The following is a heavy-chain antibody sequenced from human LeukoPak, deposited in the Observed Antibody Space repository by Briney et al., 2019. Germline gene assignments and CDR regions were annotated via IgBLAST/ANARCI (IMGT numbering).Heavy chain of an antibody. V-gene: IGHV3-9*01. J-gene: IGHJ3*02. CDR3: AKDIGENSGSYYVDDAFDI. CDR1: GFTFDDYA. CDR2: ISWNSGSI. Sequence: GRSLRLSCAASGFTFDDYAMHWVRQAPGKGLEWVSGISWNSGSIGYADSVKGRSTISRDNAKNSLYLQMNSLRAEDTALYYCAKDIGENSGSYYVDDAFDIWGQGTMVTVSS. D-gene: IGHD1-26*01.